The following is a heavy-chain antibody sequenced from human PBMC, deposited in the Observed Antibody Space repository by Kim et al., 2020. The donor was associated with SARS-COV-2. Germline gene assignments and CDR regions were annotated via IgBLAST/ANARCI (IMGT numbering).Heavy chain of an antibody. V-gene: IGHV4-34*01. CDR3: ARGFFDFGT. J-gene: IGHJ3*01. CDR1: GGSFSGYY. D-gene: IGHD3-3*01. Sequence: SETLSLTCAVYGGSFSGYYWSWIRQPPGKGLEWIGEINHSGSTNYNPSLKSRVTISVDTSKNQFSLKLSSVTAADTAVYYCARGFFDFGTWGQGTMVTVSS. CDR2: INHSGST.